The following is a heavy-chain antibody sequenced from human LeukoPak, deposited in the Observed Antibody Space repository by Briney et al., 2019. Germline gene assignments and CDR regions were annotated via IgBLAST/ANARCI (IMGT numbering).Heavy chain of an antibody. V-gene: IGHV4-4*07. D-gene: IGHD2-2*01. CDR1: GVSITSYY. CDR2: IYTSGST. Sequence: PSETLSLTCSVSGVSITSYYWSWIRQPAGKGLEWIGRIYTSGSTNYNPSLKSRVTISVDTSKNQFSLKLSSVTAADTAVYYCAREEVPAVKIYYMDVWGKGTTVTVSS. J-gene: IGHJ6*03. CDR3: AREEVPAVKIYYMDV.